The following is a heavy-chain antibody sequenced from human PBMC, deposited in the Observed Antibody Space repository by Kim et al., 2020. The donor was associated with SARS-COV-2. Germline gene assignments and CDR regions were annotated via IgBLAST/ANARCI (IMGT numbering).Heavy chain of an antibody. D-gene: IGHD4-4*01. V-gene: IGHV1-3*01. CDR3: GRAPGNYVGYFDY. J-gene: IGHJ4*02. Sequence: YAQKFQGRVTITRDTSASTAYMELSSLRSEDTAVYYCGRAPGNYVGYFDYWGQGTLVTVSS.